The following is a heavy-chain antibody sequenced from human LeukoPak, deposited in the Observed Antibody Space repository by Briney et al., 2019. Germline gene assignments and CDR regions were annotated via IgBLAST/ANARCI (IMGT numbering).Heavy chain of an antibody. Sequence: SETLSLTCTVSGGSISSYYWSWIRQPPGKGLEWIGYIYYSGSTNYNPSLKSRVTISVDTSKNQFFLKLSSVTAADTAVYYCARHVISSAAVAGLFDYWGQGTLVTVSS. CDR1: GGSISSYY. CDR2: IYYSGST. V-gene: IGHV4-59*08. CDR3: ARHVISSAAVAGLFDY. D-gene: IGHD6-19*01. J-gene: IGHJ4*02.